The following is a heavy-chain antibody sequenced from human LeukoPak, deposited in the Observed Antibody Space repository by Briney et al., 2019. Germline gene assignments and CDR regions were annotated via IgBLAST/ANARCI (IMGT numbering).Heavy chain of an antibody. CDR3: ARQGWFGELLSPLDY. CDR2: IYYSGST. V-gene: IGHV4-39*01. Sequence: SETLSLTCTVSGGSISSSVYYWGWIRQPPGKGLEWIGSIYYSGSTYYNPSLKSRVTISVDTSKNQFSLKLSSVTASDTAVYYCARQGWFGELLSPLDYWGQGTLVTVSS. CDR1: GGSISSSVYY. J-gene: IGHJ4*02. D-gene: IGHD3-10*01.